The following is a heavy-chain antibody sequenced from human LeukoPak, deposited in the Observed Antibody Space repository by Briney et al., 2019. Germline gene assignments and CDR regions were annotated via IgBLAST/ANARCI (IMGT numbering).Heavy chain of an antibody. Sequence: SETLSLTCAVYGGSFSGYYWSWIRQPPGKGLEWIGEINHSGSTNYNPSLKSRVTISVDTSKNQFSLKLSSVTAADTAVYYCATGIAVAGTYPFDYWGQGTLVTVSS. V-gene: IGHV4-34*01. CDR1: GGSFSGYY. CDR2: INHSGST. CDR3: ATGIAVAGTYPFDY. J-gene: IGHJ4*02. D-gene: IGHD6-19*01.